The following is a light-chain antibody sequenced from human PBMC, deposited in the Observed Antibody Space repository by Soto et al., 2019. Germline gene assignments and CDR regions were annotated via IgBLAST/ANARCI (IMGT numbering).Light chain of an antibody. V-gene: IGLV1-40*01. CDR1: SSNIGAPYD. Sequence: QSVLTQPPSVSVAPAQTVIIACSGSSSNIGAPYDVNWYRQLPGTVPKLLIYGNHNPPSGVPDRFSGSKSGTSASPAITGLQAEGEADYYCQSYNSSLSGDVFGTGTKVTVL. CDR3: QSYNSSLSGDV. J-gene: IGLJ1*01. CDR2: GNH.